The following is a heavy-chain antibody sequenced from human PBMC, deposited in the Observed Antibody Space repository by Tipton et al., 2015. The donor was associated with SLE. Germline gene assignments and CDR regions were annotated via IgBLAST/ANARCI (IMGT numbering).Heavy chain of an antibody. CDR2: IYHSGST. Sequence: TLSLTCAVSGGSISSGGYSWSWIRQPPGKGLEWIGYIYHSGSTYYNPSLKSRVTISVDRSKNQFSLKLSSVTAADTAVYYCARCNSSYSSSPNFDYWGQGTLVTVSS. CDR1: GGSISSGGYS. D-gene: IGHD6-6*01. J-gene: IGHJ4*02. CDR3: ARCNSSYSSSPNFDY. V-gene: IGHV4-30-2*01.